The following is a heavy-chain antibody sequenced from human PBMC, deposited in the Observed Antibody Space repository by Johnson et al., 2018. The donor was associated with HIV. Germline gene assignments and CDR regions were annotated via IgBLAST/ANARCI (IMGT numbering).Heavy chain of an antibody. J-gene: IGHJ3*02. CDR3: ARDRFGSGRPNAFDM. CDR1: GFTFSDHY. V-gene: IGHV3-72*01. D-gene: IGHD3-10*01. Sequence: EVQLVESGGGLVQPGGSLRLSCAASGFTFSDHYMDWVRQTPGKGLEWVGRTRNKANSYTPEYAASVKGRFTISRDDSKNSLHLQMNSLRAEDTAVYYCARDRFGSGRPNAFDMWGQGTMVTVSS. CDR2: TRNKANSYTP.